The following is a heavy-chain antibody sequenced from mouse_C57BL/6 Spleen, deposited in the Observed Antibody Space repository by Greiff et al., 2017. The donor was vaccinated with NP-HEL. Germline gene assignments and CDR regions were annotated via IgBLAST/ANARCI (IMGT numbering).Heavy chain of an antibody. Sequence: QVQLKQSGAELVKPGASVKISCKASGYAFSSYWMNWVKQRPGKGLEWIGQIYPGDGDTNYNGKFKGKATLTADKSSSTAYMQLSSLTSEDSAVYFCAITTVVAYYAMDYWGQGTSVTVSS. CDR1: GYAFSSYW. V-gene: IGHV1-80*01. CDR2: IYPGDGDT. CDR3: AITTVVAYYAMDY. D-gene: IGHD1-1*01. J-gene: IGHJ4*01.